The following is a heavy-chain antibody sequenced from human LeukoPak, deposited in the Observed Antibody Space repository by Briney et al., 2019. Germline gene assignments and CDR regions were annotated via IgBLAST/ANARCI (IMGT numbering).Heavy chain of an antibody. V-gene: IGHV4-59*11. CDR1: GFAFSSLA. J-gene: IGHJ6*02. Sequence: PGGSLRLSCAASGFAFSSLAMGWVRQAPGKGLEWIGYIYYSGSTNYNPSLKSRVTISVDTSKNQFSLKLSSVTAADTAVYYCARVGSSWLSYYYGMDVWGQGTMVTVSS. CDR2: IYYSGST. CDR3: ARVGSSWLSYYYGMDV. D-gene: IGHD6-13*01.